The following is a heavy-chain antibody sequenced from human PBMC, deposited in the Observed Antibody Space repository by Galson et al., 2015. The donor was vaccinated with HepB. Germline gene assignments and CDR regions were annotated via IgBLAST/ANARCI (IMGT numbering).Heavy chain of an antibody. J-gene: IGHJ4*02. CDR3: AREQQLAEGSLDY. V-gene: IGHV3-33*01. D-gene: IGHD6-13*01. CDR2: IWYDGSNK. CDR1: GFTFSSYG. Sequence: SLRLSCAASGFTFSSYGMHWVRQAPGKGLEWVAVIWYDGSNKYYADSVKGRFTISRDNSKNTLYLQMNSLRAEDTAVYYCAREQQLAEGSLDYWGQGTLVTVSS.